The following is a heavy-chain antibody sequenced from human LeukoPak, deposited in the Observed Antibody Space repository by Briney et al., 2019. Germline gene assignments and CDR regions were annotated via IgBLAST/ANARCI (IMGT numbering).Heavy chain of an antibody. V-gene: IGHV3-23*01. Sequence: PGGSLRLSCAASGFTFSSYAMSWVRQAPGKGLEWVSAISGSGGSTYYADSVKGRFTISRDNAKNSLYLQMNSLRAEDTALYYCAKDIRSNIRSGAFDIWGQGTMVTVSS. CDR1: GFTFSSYA. CDR2: ISGSGGST. CDR3: AKDIRSNIRSGAFDI. D-gene: IGHD3-10*01. J-gene: IGHJ3*02.